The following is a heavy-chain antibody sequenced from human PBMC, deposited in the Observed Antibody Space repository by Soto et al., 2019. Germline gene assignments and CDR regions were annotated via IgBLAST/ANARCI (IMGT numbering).Heavy chain of an antibody. D-gene: IGHD6-19*01. CDR3: AKFSSGWYNGFDP. CDR2: ISGSGGNT. CDR1: GFTFSSYA. Sequence: PGGSLRLSCAASGFTFSSYAMSWVRQAPGKGLECVSGISGSGGNTYSADSVKGRFTISRDNSKNTLYLQMNSLRAEDTAVYYCAKFSSGWYNGFDPWGQGTQVTVSS. V-gene: IGHV3-23*01. J-gene: IGHJ5*02.